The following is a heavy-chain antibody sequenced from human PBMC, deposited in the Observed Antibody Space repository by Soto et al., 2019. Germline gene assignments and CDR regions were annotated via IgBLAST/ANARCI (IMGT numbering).Heavy chain of an antibody. Sequence: GESLKISCKGSGYSFTSYWIGWVRQMPGKSLEWMGIIYPGDSDTRYSPSFQGQVTISADKSISTAYLQWSSLKASDTAMYYCASRHYGSGSYPGYYYMDVWGQGTTVTVSS. CDR2: IYPGDSDT. V-gene: IGHV5-51*01. CDR3: ASRHYGSGSYPGYYYMDV. D-gene: IGHD3-10*01. CDR1: GYSFTSYW. J-gene: IGHJ6*03.